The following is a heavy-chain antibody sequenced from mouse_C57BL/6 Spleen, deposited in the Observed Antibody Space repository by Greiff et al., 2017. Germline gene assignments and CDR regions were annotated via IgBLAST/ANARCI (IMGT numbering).Heavy chain of an antibody. CDR2: INPNDGGT. J-gene: IGHJ1*03. V-gene: IGHV1-18*01. CDR3: ARRGRWYFDV. D-gene: IGHD3-3*01. Sequence: VQLQQSGPGLVKPGASVKIPCKASGYTFTDYNMAWVTQSPGKSLEWIGDINPNDGGTIYKQTFKGQATLTADKPSSTAYMELRSLTSEDTAVDYCARRGRWYFDVWGTGTTVTVSS. CDR1: GYTFTDYN.